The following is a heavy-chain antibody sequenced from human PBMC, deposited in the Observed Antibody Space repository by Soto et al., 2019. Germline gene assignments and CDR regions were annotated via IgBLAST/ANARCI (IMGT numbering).Heavy chain of an antibody. CDR2: IYYSGNT. Sequence: QVQLQESGPGLVKPSETLSLTCTVSGGSISGYYWSWIRQPPGKGLEWIGYIYYSGNTNYNPSHKSRVTISVDTSKNQFHLKVSSVTAADTAVYYCARLIGRDWFDPWGQGTLVTVSS. J-gene: IGHJ5*02. CDR1: GGSISGYY. D-gene: IGHD3-22*01. CDR3: ARLIGRDWFDP. V-gene: IGHV4-59*08.